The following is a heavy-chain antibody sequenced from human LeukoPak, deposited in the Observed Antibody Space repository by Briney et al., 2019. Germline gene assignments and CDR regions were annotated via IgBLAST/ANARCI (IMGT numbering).Heavy chain of an antibody. CDR1: GFTFRSYA. Sequence: GGSLRLSCAASGFTFRSYAIHWVRQAPGKGLEWVAFISYDGSIKYYADSVKGRFTISRDNSKNTLYLQMNSLRAEDTAVYYCAKMGSPSKQWLGTYYFDYWGQGTLVTVSS. D-gene: IGHD6-19*01. CDR3: AKMGSPSKQWLGTYYFDY. J-gene: IGHJ4*02. CDR2: ISYDGSIK. V-gene: IGHV3-30-3*02.